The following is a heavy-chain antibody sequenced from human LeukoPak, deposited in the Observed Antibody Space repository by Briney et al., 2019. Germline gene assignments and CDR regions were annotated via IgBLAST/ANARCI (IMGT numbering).Heavy chain of an antibody. Sequence: GGSLRLSCAASGFSFSSYGMLWVRQAPGKGPEWVAVIWYDASEKFYADSVKGRFAISRDNSKNTLDLQMSSLRAEDTALYYCARLRGNIAFDIWGQGTMVTVSS. CDR2: IWYDASEK. CDR1: GFSFSSYG. J-gene: IGHJ3*02. CDR3: ARLRGNIAFDI. V-gene: IGHV3-33*01.